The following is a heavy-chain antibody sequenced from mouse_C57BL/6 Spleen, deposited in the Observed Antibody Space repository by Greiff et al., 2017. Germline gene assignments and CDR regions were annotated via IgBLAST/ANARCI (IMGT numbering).Heavy chain of an antibody. J-gene: IGHJ3*01. V-gene: IGHV5-4*01. D-gene: IGHD4-1*02. CDR3: ARDLYQLC. CDR1: GFTFSSYA. Sequence: DVKLVESGGGLVKPGGSLKLSCAASGFTFSSYAMSWVRQTPEQRLEWVATISDGGSYTYYPDNVKGRFTISRDNAKNNLYLQMSHLKSADTAMYYCARDLYQLCWGQGTLVTVSA. CDR2: ISDGGSYT.